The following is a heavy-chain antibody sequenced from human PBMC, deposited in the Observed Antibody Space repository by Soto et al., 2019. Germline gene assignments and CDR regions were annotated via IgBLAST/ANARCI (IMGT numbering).Heavy chain of an antibody. Sequence: LSLTGAKSGDSVSSNKAAWNWIRQSPSRGLEWLGRTYYRSKWYNDYADSVKSRITINPDTSKNQFSLQLNSVTPEDTAVYYCTRDWAGTYGLDACREGTTVTVSS. J-gene: IGHJ6*04. CDR1: GDSVSSNKAA. CDR3: TRDWAGTYGLDA. CDR2: TYYRSKWYN. V-gene: IGHV6-1*01. D-gene: IGHD3-16*01.